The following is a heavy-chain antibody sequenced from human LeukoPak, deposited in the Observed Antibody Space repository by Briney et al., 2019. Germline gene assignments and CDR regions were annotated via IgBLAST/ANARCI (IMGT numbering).Heavy chain of an antibody. V-gene: IGHV4-34*01. CDR1: GGSFSGYY. CDR2: INHSGST. Sequence: SESLSLTCAVYGGSFSGYYWSWIHQPPGKGLEWIGEINHSGSTNYNPSLKSRVTISVDTSKNQFSLKLSSVTAADTAVYYCARGRGPFDPWGQGTLVTVSS. CDR3: ARGRGPFDP. J-gene: IGHJ5*02. D-gene: IGHD3-10*01.